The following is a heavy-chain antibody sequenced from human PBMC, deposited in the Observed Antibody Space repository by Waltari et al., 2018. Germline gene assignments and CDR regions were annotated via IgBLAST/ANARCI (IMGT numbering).Heavy chain of an antibody. D-gene: IGHD2-21*01. CDR2: IIPILGIA. V-gene: IGHV1-69*04. J-gene: IGHJ4*02. CDR3: ARDPGDCGGDCYD. CDR1: GGTFSSYA. Sequence: QVQLVQSGAEVKKPGSSVKVSCKASGGTFSSYAISLVRQAPGQGLEWMGGIIPILGIANYAQKFQGRVTITADESTSTAYMELSSLRSEDTAVYYCARDPGDCGGDCYDWGQGTLVTVSS.